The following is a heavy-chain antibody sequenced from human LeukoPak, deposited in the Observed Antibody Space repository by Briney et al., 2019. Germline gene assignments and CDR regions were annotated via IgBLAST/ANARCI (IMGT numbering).Heavy chain of an antibody. V-gene: IGHV3-23*01. D-gene: IGHD1-7*01. Sequence: GGSLRLSFAASGFIFSSYWMTWVRQAPGKGLEWVSAISGSGGSTYYADSVKGRFTISRDNSKNTLYLQMNSLRAEDTAVYYCANDLTGTTVNWGQGTLVTVSS. CDR1: GFIFSSYW. CDR2: ISGSGGST. CDR3: ANDLTGTTVN. J-gene: IGHJ4*02.